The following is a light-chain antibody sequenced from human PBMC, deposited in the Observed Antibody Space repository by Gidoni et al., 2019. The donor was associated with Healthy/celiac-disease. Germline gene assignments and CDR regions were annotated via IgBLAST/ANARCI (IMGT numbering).Light chain of an antibody. Sequence: DIQMTQSPSSLSASVGDRVTITRRARQSISSYLNWYQQKPGKAPKLLIYAASSLHSGVPSRFSGSGAGTDFTLTISSLQPEDFATYYCQQSYSTPWTFGQGTKVEIK. CDR2: AAS. V-gene: IGKV1-39*01. CDR1: QSISSY. J-gene: IGKJ1*01. CDR3: QQSYSTPWT.